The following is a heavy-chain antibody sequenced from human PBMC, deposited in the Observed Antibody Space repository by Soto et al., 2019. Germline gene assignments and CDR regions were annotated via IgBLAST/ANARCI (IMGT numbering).Heavy chain of an antibody. Sequence: SETLSLTCTVSGYSINSGYIRGWVRRPPGQGLEWIGSRYSTGTTYYNPSLRRRVKMSVDTSKNQLSLVLRSVTAADTAVYYCARASRCCAFDIWGQGTMVTVSS. CDR3: ARASRCCAFDI. CDR2: RYSTGTT. J-gene: IGHJ3*02. D-gene: IGHD2-2*01. V-gene: IGHV4-38-2*02. CDR1: GYSINSGYI.